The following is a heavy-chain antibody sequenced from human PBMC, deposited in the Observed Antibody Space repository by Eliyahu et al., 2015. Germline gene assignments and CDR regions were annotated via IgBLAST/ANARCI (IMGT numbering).Heavy chain of an antibody. Sequence: EVQLLESGGGLVQPGGSLXLXCAAXEFXVSSLAXSWVRQAPGRGLGWXSALVGSGGSTYYADSVQGRFTISRDISQSTFYLQMDSLRAEDTAVYYCAKGYSPSNNGALTWGQGTLVTVSS. CDR3: AKGYSPSNNGALT. CDR1: EFXVSSLA. J-gene: IGHJ4*02. V-gene: IGHV3-23*01. CDR2: LVGSGGST. D-gene: IGHD2-21*01.